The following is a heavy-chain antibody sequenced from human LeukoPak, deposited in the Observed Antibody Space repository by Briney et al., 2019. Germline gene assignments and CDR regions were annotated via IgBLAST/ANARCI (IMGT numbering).Heavy chain of an antibody. D-gene: IGHD1-26*01. J-gene: IGHJ4*02. CDR3: ARGGANYFDY. Sequence: PGGSLRLSCAASGFTFSDYYMNWIRQAPGKGLEWVSYISSSGSTIYYANSVKDRFTISRDNSKNTLYLQMDSLGPEDTAVYYCARGGANYFDYWGQGTLVTVSS. CDR2: ISSSGSTI. CDR1: GFTFSDYY. V-gene: IGHV3-11*04.